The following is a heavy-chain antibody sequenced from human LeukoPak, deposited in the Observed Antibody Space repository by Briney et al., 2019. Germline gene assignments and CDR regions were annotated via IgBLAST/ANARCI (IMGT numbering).Heavy chain of an antibody. V-gene: IGHV4-59*01. CDR1: GDSIRRYF. D-gene: IGHD5-12*01. Sequence: SGTLSLTCSVSGDSIRRYFWSWIRLSPGKGLEWIGYVHHSGTSRYKPSLESRVTISLDTSENQFSLTLKSVTAADTALYYCAGAEIDRLRSPGTLYYIDAWGPGTLVTDSS. CDR3: AGAEIDRLRSPGTLYYIDA. J-gene: IGHJ5*02. CDR2: VHHSGTS.